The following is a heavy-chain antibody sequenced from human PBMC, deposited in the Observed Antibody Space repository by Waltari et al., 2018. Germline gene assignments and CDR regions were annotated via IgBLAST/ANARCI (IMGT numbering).Heavy chain of an antibody. V-gene: IGHV3-48*01. CDR1: GFPWERGS. CDR3: ARELGGSAAGTDH. D-gene: IGHD2-2*01. CDR2: ISWIDEKT. J-gene: IGHJ1*01. Sequence: EVRRVQAGGEWGQPGGSLRPSCAAAGFPWERGSMTWVRQAPERGLEWVSYISWIDEKTEYADSVRGRFTISRDIARNSVSLQMKNLKVEDTAMYYCARELGGSAAGTDHWGQGSMVFVSS.